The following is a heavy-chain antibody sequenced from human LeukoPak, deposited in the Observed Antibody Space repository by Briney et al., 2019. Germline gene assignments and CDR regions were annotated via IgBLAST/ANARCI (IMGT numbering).Heavy chain of an antibody. CDR2: INHSGST. J-gene: IGHJ4*02. CDR1: GGSFSGYY. V-gene: IGHV4-34*01. CDR3: ARGVYSSGWYGALYFDY. Sequence: PSETLSLTCAVYGGSFSGYYWSWIRQPPGKGLEWIGEINHSGSTNYNPSLKSRVTISVDTSKNQFSLKLSSVTAADTAVYYCARGVYSSGWYGALYFDYWGQGTLVTVSS. D-gene: IGHD6-19*01.